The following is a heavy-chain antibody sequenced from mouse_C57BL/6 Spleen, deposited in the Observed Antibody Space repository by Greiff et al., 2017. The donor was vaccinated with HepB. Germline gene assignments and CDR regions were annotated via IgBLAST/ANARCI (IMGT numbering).Heavy chain of an antibody. V-gene: IGHV5-9*01. J-gene: IGHJ2*01. Sequence: EVQLVESGGGLVKPGGSLKLSCAASGFTFSSYTMSWVRQTPEKRLEWVATISGGGGNTYYPDSVKGRVTISRDNAKNTLYLQMSSLRSEDTALYYCAIHTGYWGQGTTLTVSS. D-gene: IGHD4-1*01. CDR3: AIHTGY. CDR1: GFTFSSYT. CDR2: ISGGGGNT.